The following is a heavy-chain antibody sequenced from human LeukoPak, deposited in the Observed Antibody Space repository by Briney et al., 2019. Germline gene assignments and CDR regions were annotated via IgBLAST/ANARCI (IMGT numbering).Heavy chain of an antibody. CDR1: GGTFSSYA. CDR2: IIPIFGTA. CDR3: ARWEPYDYGDYRGYWYFDL. J-gene: IGHJ2*01. Sequence: ASVKVSCKASGGTFSSYAISWVRQAPGQGLEWMGGIIPIFGTASYAQKFQGRVTITADESTSTAYMELSSLRSEDTAVYYCARWEPYDYGDYRGYWYFDLWGRGTLVTVSS. D-gene: IGHD4-17*01. V-gene: IGHV1-69*13.